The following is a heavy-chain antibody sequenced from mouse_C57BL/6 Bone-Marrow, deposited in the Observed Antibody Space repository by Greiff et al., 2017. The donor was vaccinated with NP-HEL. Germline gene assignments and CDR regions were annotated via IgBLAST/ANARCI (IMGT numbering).Heavy chain of an antibody. V-gene: IGHV1-42*01. J-gene: IGHJ1*03. CDR1: GYSFTGYY. D-gene: IGHD2-1*01. Sequence: EVQLQQSGPELVKPGASVKISCKASGYSFTGYYMNWVKQSPEKSLEWIGEINPSTGGTTYNQKFKAKATLTVDKSSSTAYMQLKSLTSEDSAVYYCARVFYGNYWYFDVWGTGTTVTVSS. CDR3: ARVFYGNYWYFDV. CDR2: INPSTGGT.